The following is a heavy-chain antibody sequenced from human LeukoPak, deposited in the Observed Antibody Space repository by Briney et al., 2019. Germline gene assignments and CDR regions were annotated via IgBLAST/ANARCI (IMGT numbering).Heavy chain of an antibody. CDR3: AKGSMAAAGPFDY. V-gene: IGHV3-23*01. D-gene: IGHD6-13*01. CDR2: ISGSGGST. Sequence: PGESLRLSCAASGFTFSSYAMSWVRQAPGKGLEWVSAISGSGGSTYYADSVKGRFTISRDNPKNTLYLQMNSLRAEDTAVYYCAKGSMAAAGPFDYWGQGTLVTVSS. CDR1: GFTFSSYA. J-gene: IGHJ4*02.